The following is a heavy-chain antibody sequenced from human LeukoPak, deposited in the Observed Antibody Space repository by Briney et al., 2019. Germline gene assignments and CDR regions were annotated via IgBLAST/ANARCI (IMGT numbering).Heavy chain of an antibody. CDR3: AREKGYDDYVGGDYYYYYMDV. J-gene: IGHJ6*03. CDR1: GGSISYHY. D-gene: IGHD4-17*01. Sequence: KPSETLSLTCTVSGGSISYHYWSWIRQSPGKGLEWIGSIYYSGSSNYNPSLKSRVTISVDTSKNQFSLKLTSVTAADTAVYYCAREKGYDDYVGGDYYYYYMDVWGKGTTVTISS. V-gene: IGHV4-59*11. CDR2: IYYSGSS.